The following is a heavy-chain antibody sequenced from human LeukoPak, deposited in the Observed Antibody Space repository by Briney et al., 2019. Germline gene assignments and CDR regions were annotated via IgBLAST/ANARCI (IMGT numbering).Heavy chain of an antibody. V-gene: IGHV4-4*07. CDR2: INTSGST. CDR1: GGSISSYY. Sequence: SETLSLTCTASGGSISSYYWSWIRQPAGKGLEWIGRINTSGSTNYNPSLKSRVTISKDTSKNQFSLKLTSVTAADTAVYYCARGSSISWSPYYFEYWGQGTLVTVSS. J-gene: IGHJ4*02. D-gene: IGHD6-13*01. CDR3: ARGSSISWSPYYFEY.